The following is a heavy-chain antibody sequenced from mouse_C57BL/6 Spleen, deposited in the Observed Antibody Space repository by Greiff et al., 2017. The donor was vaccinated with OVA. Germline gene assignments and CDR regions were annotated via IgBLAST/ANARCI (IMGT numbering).Heavy chain of an antibody. D-gene: IGHD3-2*02. CDR1: GYTFTSYW. J-gene: IGHJ2*01. Sequence: QVQLQQPGAELVRPGSSVKLSCKASGYTFTSYWMHWVKQRPIQGLEWIGNIDPSDSETHYNQKFKDKATLTVDKSSSTAYMQLSSLTSEDSAVYYCARSSTAQGFEYWGQGTTLTVSS. CDR3: ARSSTAQGFEY. V-gene: IGHV1-52*01. CDR2: IDPSDSET.